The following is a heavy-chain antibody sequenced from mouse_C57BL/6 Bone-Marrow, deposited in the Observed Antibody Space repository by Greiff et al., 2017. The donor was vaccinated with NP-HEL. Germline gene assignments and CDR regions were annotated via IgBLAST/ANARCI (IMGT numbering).Heavy chain of an antibody. CDR1: GFNIKDDY. D-gene: IGHD3-1*01. J-gene: IGHJ2*01. Sequence: VQLQQSGAELVRPGASVKLSCTASGFNIKDDYMHWVKQRPEQGLEWIGWIDPENGDTEYASKFQGKATITADTSSNTAYLQLSSLTSEDTAVYYCTTHRRDYWGQGTTLTVSS. V-gene: IGHV14-4*01. CDR3: TTHRRDY. CDR2: IDPENGDT.